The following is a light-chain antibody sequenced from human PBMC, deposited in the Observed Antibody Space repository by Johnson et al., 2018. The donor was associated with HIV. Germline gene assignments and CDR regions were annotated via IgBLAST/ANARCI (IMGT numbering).Light chain of an antibody. CDR3: GTWDSSLSAYV. V-gene: IGLV1-51*02. CDR2: ENN. Sequence: QSVLTQPPSVSAAPGQKVTISCSGSSSNIGNNYVSWYQQLPGTAPKLLIYENNKRPSEIPDRFSGSKSGTSATLGITGLQTGDEADYYCGTWDSSLSAYVLGTGTKVTVL. CDR1: SSNIGNNY. J-gene: IGLJ1*01.